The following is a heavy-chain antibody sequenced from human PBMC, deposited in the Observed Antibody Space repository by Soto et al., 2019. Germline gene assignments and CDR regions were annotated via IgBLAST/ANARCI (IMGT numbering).Heavy chain of an antibody. D-gene: IGHD3-3*01. CDR1: GFTFSSYA. CDR2: ISYDGSNK. J-gene: IGHJ6*02. CDR3: ARALTTYTIFGVVSYYGMDV. Sequence: GGSLRLSCAASGFTFSSYAMHWVRQAPGKGLEWVAVISYDGSNKYYADSVKGRFTISRDNSKNTLYLQMNSLRAEDTAVYYCARALTTYTIFGVVSYYGMDVWGQGTTVTVSS. V-gene: IGHV3-30-3*01.